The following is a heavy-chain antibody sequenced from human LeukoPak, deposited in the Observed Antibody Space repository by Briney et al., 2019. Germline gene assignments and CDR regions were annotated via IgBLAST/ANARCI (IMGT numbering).Heavy chain of an antibody. V-gene: IGHV3-48*03. D-gene: IGHD6-13*01. CDR2: ISSSGRTI. CDR1: GFTFSSYE. Sequence: GGSLRLSCAASGFTFSSYEMNWVRQAPGKGLEWVSYISSSGRTIYYADSVKGRFTISRDNAKNSLYLQMNSLRAEDTAAYYCARGLIAAAGFDYWGQGTLVTVSS. J-gene: IGHJ4*02. CDR3: ARGLIAAAGFDY.